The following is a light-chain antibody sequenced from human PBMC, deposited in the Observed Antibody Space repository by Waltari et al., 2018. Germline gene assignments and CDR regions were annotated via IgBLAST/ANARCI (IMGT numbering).Light chain of an antibody. J-gene: IGLJ3*02. CDR2: RND. Sequence: QSVLTQPPSASGAPGQRVTISCSGRYSNIGSNVVNWYQQLPGKAPKLLIYRNDQRPSGFPDRFSGSKSGSSASLAIGGLQSEDEADYYCAAWDDSLNGHWVFGGGTKVTVL. CDR3: AAWDDSLNGHWV. V-gene: IGLV1-44*01. CDR1: YSNIGSNV.